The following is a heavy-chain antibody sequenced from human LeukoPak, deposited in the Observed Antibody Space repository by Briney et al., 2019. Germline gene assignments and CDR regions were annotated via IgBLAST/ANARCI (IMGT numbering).Heavy chain of an antibody. J-gene: IGHJ4*02. CDR3: AKDRYYDSSGHLDY. Sequence: GGSLRLSCAASGFTFDDYAMHWVRQAPGKGLEWVSGISWNSGSIGYADSVKGRFTISRDNAKNSLYLQMNSLGAEDTALYYCAKDRYYDSSGHLDYWGQGTLVTVSS. D-gene: IGHD3-22*01. V-gene: IGHV3-9*01. CDR2: ISWNSGSI. CDR1: GFTFDDYA.